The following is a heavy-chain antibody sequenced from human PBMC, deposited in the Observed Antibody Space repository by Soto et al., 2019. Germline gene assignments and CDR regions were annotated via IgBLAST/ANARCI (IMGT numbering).Heavy chain of an antibody. CDR1: GFTFSSYA. CDR3: ATQPFYYYDSSGYPHDAFDI. J-gene: IGHJ3*02. CDR2: ISGSGGST. D-gene: IGHD3-22*01. Sequence: PRRSCAASGFTFSSYAMSWVRQAPGKGLEWVSAISGSGGSTYYADSVKGRFTISRDNSKNTLYLQMNSLRAEDTAVYYCATQPFYYYDSSGYPHDAFDIWGQGPMVTV. V-gene: IGHV3-23*01.